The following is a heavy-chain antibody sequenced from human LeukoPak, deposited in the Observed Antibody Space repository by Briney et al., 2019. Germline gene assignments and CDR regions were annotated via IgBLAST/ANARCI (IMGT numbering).Heavy chain of an antibody. CDR3: ARDGRRYSNYVRDY. CDR2: IYYSGST. J-gene: IGHJ4*02. V-gene: IGHV4-30-4*08. D-gene: IGHD4-11*01. Sequence: SETLSLTCTVSGGSISSGDYYWSWIRQPQGKGLEWIGYIYYSGSTYYNPSLKSRVTISVDTSKNQFSLKLSSVTAADTAVYYCARDGRRYSNYVRDYWGQGTLVTVSS. CDR1: GGSISSGDYY.